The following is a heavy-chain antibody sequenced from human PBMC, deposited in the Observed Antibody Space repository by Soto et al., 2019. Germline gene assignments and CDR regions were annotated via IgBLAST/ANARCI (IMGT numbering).Heavy chain of an antibody. CDR1: RESINSNGIY. CDR3: ARQEGGSWWGY. Sequence: SENLFLTSTVPRESINSNGIYCAWIRQPPGTGLEWIGNIYYSGSTYYNPSLKSRVSISADTSKNQFSLKLRSVTAADTAVYYCARQEGGSWWGYWGQGALVTVS. V-gene: IGHV4-39*01. CDR2: IYYSGST. J-gene: IGHJ4*02. D-gene: IGHD6-13*01.